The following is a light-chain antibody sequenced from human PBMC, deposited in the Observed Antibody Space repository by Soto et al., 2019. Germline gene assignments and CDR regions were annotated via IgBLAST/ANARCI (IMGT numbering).Light chain of an antibody. CDR3: AAWDDSLNGYLL. CDR2: TNN. J-gene: IGLJ2*01. Sequence: VLTQPPSVSGAPGQRVTISCSGSSSNIGTNVVDWYQQVPGTAPKLVIYTNNRRPSGVPDRFSASKSGTSASLAISGLQSEDEADYYCAAWDDSLNGYLLFGGGTKLTVL. CDR1: SSNIGTNV. V-gene: IGLV1-44*01.